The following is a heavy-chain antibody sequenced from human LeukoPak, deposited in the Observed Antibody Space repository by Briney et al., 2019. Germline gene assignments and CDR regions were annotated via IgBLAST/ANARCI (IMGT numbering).Heavy chain of an antibody. Sequence: SVNVTCKASGDTFSSYAISWVRQAPGQGLEWMGGIIPIFGTANYAQKFQGRVTITADESTSTAYMELSSLRSEDTAVYYCARGRMAGTYVFDYWGQGTLVTVSS. J-gene: IGHJ4*02. V-gene: IGHV1-69*13. D-gene: IGHD6-19*01. CDR3: ARGRMAGTYVFDY. CDR2: IIPIFGTA. CDR1: GDTFSSYA.